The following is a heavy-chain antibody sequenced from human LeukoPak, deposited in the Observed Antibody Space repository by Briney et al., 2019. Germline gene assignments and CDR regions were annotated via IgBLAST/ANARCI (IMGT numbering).Heavy chain of an antibody. D-gene: IGHD3-16*01. J-gene: IGHJ4*02. CDR1: GYSFTSYW. V-gene: IGHV5-51*01. CDR2: I. CDR3: ARHLASAEGGVDY. Sequence: AGESLKISCKGSGYSFTSYWIGLVRQIPGKGLEWMGIIYSPSFQGQVTISADKSISTAYLQWSSLKASDTAMYYCARHLASAEGGVDYWGQGTLVTVSS.